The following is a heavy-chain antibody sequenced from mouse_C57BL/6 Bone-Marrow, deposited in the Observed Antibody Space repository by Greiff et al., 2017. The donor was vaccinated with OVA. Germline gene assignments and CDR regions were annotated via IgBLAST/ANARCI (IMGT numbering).Heavy chain of an antibody. Sequence: VQGVESGAELARPGASVKLSCKASGYTFTSYGISWVKQRPGQGLEWIGEIYPRSGNTYYNEKFKGKATLTADKSSSTAYMELRSLTSEDSAVYFCARITTVVATDYWGQGTTLTVSS. J-gene: IGHJ2*01. CDR1: GYTFTSYG. D-gene: IGHD1-1*01. V-gene: IGHV1-81*01. CDR2: IYPRSGNT. CDR3: ARITTVVATDY.